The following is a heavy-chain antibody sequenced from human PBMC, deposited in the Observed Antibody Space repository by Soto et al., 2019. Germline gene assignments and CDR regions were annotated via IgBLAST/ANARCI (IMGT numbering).Heavy chain of an antibody. CDR3: AKGGGAPIQGAWFDP. J-gene: IGHJ5*02. D-gene: IGHD3-16*01. V-gene: IGHV3-9*01. CDR1: GFTFDHYA. CDR2: ISWNSGSI. Sequence: GGSLRLSCAASGFTFDHYAMHWVRQAPGKGLEWVSGISWNSGSIDYVDSVKGRFTISRDNAKNSLSLQMTSPRTEDTALYYCAKGGGAPIQGAWFDPWGQGTLVTVSS.